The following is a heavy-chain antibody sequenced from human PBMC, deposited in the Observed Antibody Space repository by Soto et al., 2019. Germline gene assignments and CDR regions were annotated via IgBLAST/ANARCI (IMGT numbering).Heavy chain of an antibody. CDR2: IYYSGST. Sequence: SETLSLTCTVSGGSVSSGSYYWSWIRQPPGKGLEWIGYIYYSGSTNYNPSLKSRVTISVDTSKNQFSLKLSSVTAADTAVYYPARSRSIIEDFDPRGQGTLVTVSS. V-gene: IGHV4-61*01. D-gene: IGHD2-15*01. CDR3: ARSRSIIEDFDP. CDR1: GGSVSSGSYY. J-gene: IGHJ5*02.